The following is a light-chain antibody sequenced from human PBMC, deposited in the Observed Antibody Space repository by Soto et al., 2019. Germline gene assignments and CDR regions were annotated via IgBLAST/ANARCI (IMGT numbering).Light chain of an antibody. J-gene: IGKJ1*01. Sequence: EVVLTQSPDTLSLSPGERANLSCRASQSVSSYLAWYQQKPGQAPRLLIYDASNRATGIAARFSGSGSGTDFTLTISSLEPEDFAVYYCQERSNWPTWTFGQGTKVDIK. CDR2: DAS. V-gene: IGKV3-11*01. CDR1: QSVSSY. CDR3: QERSNWPTWT.